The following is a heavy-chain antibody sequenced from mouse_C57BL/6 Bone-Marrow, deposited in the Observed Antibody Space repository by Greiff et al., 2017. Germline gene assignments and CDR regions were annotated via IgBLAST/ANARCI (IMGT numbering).Heavy chain of an antibody. J-gene: IGHJ2*01. CDR1: GYTFTTYP. V-gene: IGHV1-47*01. CDR3: ARSSTFFYYFDY. Sequence: QVQLLQSGAELVKPGASVKMSCKASGYTFTTYPLEWMKQNHGTNLEWIGNFHPYNGDTKYNATFKGKATVTVEKSSNTFYLELSRLSSDVSAVYYCARSSTFFYYFDYWGQGTTLTVSS. CDR2: FHPYNGDT. D-gene: IGHD5-1*01.